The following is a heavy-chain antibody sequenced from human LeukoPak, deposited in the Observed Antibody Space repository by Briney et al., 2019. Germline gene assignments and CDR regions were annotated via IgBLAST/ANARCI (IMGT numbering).Heavy chain of an antibody. Sequence: SVKVSCKSSVGTFSSYAISWVRQAPGQGLEWMGGIIPIFGTAHYAQKFQGRVTITADESTSTAYMELSSLRSEDTAVYYCARGRVAAAVDYWGQGTLVTGSS. D-gene: IGHD6-13*01. J-gene: IGHJ4*02. CDR3: ARGRVAAAVDY. CDR2: IIPIFGTA. V-gene: IGHV1-69*13. CDR1: VGTFSSYA.